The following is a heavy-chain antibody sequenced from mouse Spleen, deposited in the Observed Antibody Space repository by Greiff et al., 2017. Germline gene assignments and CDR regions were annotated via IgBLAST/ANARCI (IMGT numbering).Heavy chain of an antibody. CDR3: AMQMVRSYYFDY. D-gene: IGHD1-1*01. CDR1: GYTFSDYG. V-gene: IGHV5-17*01. Sequence: EVKVVESGGGLVKPGGSLKLSCAASGYTFSDYGMHWVHQAPEQGLEWVAYISSGSSTIYYADTVKGRFTITRDNAKNTLFLQMTSLRSEDTAMYCCAMQMVRSYYFDYWGQGTTLTGSS. CDR2: ISSGSSTI. J-gene: IGHJ2*01.